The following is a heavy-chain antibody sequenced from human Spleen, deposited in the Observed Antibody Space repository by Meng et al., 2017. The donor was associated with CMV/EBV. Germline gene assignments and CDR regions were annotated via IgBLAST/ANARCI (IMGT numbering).Heavy chain of an antibody. D-gene: IGHD3-3*01. CDR1: GFSFSSYN. CDR3: AREYYDFSLVDF. V-gene: IGHV3-21*01. Sequence: GESLKISCAASGFSFSSYNMNWLRQAPGKGLEWVSSISGSGRHIYYADSVKGRVTISRDNFKNTLYLQTNSLRAEETAVYYCAREYYDFSLVDFWGQGTVVTVSS. CDR2: ISGSGRHI. J-gene: IGHJ4*02.